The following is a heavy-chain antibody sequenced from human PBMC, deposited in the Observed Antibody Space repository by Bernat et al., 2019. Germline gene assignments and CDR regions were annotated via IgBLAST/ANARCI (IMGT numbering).Heavy chain of an antibody. CDR1: GGSISSSSYY. D-gene: IGHD5-12*01. CDR3: ARPYSGYDYDFDY. V-gene: IGHV4-39*01. Sequence: QLQLQESGPGLVKPSETLSLTCIVSGGSISSSSYYWGWIRQPPGKGLEWIGSIYYSGSTYYNPSLKSRVTISVDTSKNQFSLKLSSVTAADTAVYYCARPYSGYDYDFDYWGQGTLVTVSS. J-gene: IGHJ4*02. CDR2: IYYSGST.